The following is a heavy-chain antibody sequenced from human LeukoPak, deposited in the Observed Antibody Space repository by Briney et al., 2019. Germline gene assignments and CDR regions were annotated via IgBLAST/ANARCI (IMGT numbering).Heavy chain of an antibody. CDR2: ISSTGSTI. J-gene: IGHJ3*02. CDR1: GFTFSSYE. Sequence: GGSLRLSCAVSGFTFSSYEMNWVRQAPGKGLEWVSYISSTGSTIYYADSVKGRFTISRDNSKNTLFLQMNSLRAEDTAVYYCAKVGYCSGINCYDAFDIWGQGTMVTVSS. CDR3: AKVGYCSGINCYDAFDI. D-gene: IGHD2-2*01. V-gene: IGHV3-48*03.